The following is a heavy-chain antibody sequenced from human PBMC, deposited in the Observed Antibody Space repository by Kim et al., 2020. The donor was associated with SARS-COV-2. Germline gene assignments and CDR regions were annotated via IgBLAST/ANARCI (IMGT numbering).Heavy chain of an antibody. J-gene: IGHJ6*02. V-gene: IGHV1-69*13. D-gene: IGHD3-9*01. CDR1: GGTFSSYA. Sequence: SVKVSCKASGGTFSSYAISWVRQAPGQGLEWMGGIIPIFGTANYAQKFQGRVTITADESTSTAYMGLSSLRSEDTALYYCARDSPPGVRYFDWLLGGYYYYGMDVWGQGTTVTVSS. CDR3: ARDSPPGVRYFDWLLGGYYYYGMDV. CDR2: IIPIFGTA.